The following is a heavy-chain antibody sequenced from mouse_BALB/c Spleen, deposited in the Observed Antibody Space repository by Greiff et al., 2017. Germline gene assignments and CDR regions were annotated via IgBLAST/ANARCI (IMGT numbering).Heavy chain of an antibody. V-gene: IGHV1S137*01. CDR2: ISTYYGDA. Sequence: VKLMESGAELVRPGVSVKISCKGSGYTFTDYAMHWVKQSHAKSLEWIGVISTYYGDASYNQKFKGKATMTVDKSSSTAYMELARLTSEDSAIYYCARLRRDGYYFDYWGQGTTLTVSS. D-gene: IGHD2-12*01. CDR3: ARLRRDGYYFDY. CDR1: GYTFTDYA. J-gene: IGHJ2*01.